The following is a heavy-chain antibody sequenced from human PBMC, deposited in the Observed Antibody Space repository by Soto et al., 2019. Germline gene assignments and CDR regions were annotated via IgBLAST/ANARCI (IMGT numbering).Heavy chain of an antibody. CDR1: GYSFTSYW. V-gene: IGHV5-51*01. J-gene: IGHJ3*02. D-gene: IGHD6-6*01. CDR3: AIPAPLRAAHDAFDI. Sequence: GESLKISCKGSGYSFTSYWIGWVRQMPGKGLEWMGIIYPGDSDTRYSPSFQGQVTTSADKSISTAYLQWSSLKASDTAMYYCAIPAPLRAAHDAFDIWGQGTMVTVSS. CDR2: IYPGDSDT.